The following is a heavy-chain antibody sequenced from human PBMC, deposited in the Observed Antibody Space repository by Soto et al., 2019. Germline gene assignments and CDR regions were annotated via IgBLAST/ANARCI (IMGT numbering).Heavy chain of an antibody. CDR1: GGTFSSYA. Sequence: QVQLVQSGAEVKKPGSSVTVSCKASGGTFSSYAISWVRQAPGQGLEWMGRIIPFIGTANYAQKFQGRVTITADESTSTAYMELTILRSEDTAVYYCARVVMTTVPASYYDGMDVWGQGTTVTVSS. V-gene: IGHV1-69*18. CDR3: ARVVMTTVPASYYDGMDV. CDR2: IIPFIGTA. D-gene: IGHD4-4*01. J-gene: IGHJ6*02.